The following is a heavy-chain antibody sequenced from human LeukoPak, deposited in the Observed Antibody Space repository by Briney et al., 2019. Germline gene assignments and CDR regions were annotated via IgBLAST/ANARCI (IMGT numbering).Heavy chain of an antibody. CDR2: ISAYNGNT. CDR3: ARAYDVFYDFWSGYYKDNWFDP. Sequence: ASVKVSCKASGYTFTSYGISWLRQDPGHGLEWMGWISAYNGNTNYAQKLQGRVTMTTDTSTSTAYMELRSLRSDDTAVYYCARAYDVFYDFWSGYYKDNWFDPWGQGTLVTVSS. V-gene: IGHV1-18*01. J-gene: IGHJ5*02. D-gene: IGHD3-3*01. CDR1: GYTFTSYG.